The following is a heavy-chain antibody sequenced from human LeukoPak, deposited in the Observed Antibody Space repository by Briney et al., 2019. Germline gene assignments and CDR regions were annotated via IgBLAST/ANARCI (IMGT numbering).Heavy chain of an antibody. CDR1: GFTFSSYW. CDR2: IKQDGSEE. D-gene: IGHD3-22*01. V-gene: IGHV3-7*01. J-gene: IGHJ1*01. Sequence: PGGSLRLSCAASGFTFSSYWMSWVRQAPGKGLEWVANIKQDGSEEYYVDSVKGRFAISRDNAKNSLYLQMNSLRAEDTAVYYCARAPYYYDSSGYFQHWGQGTLVTVSS. CDR3: ARAPYYYDSSGYFQH.